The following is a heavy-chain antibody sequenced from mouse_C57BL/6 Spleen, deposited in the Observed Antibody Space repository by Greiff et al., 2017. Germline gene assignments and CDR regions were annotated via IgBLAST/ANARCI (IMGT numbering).Heavy chain of an antibody. D-gene: IGHD4-1*01. J-gene: IGHJ4*01. CDR2: IYPSDSET. CDR3: AREEVTGTYYYAMDY. CDR1: GYTFTSYW. V-gene: IGHV1-61*01. Sequence: QVQLQQPGAELVRPGSSVKLSCKASGYTFTSYWMDWVKQRPGQGLEWIGNIYPSDSETHYNQKFKDKATLTVDKSSSTAYMQLSSLTSEDSAVYYCAREEVTGTYYYAMDYWGQGTSVTVSS.